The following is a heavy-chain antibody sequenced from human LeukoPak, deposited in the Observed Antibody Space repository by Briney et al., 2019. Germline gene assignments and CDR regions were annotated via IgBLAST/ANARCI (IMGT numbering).Heavy chain of an antibody. CDR2: VSGSGGIT. Sequence: GGSLRLSCAASGFTFSSYSMNWVRQAPGRGLEWVSAVSGSGGITYYADSVKGRFTISRDNSKNTLYLQISSLRAEDTAAYYCAKDRSIGTYYTFDYWGQGTLVIVSS. CDR3: AKDRSIGTYYTFDY. D-gene: IGHD1-26*01. CDR1: GFTFSSYS. V-gene: IGHV3-23*01. J-gene: IGHJ4*02.